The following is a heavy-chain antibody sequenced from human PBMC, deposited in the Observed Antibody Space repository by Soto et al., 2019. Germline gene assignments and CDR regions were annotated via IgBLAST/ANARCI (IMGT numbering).Heavy chain of an antibody. CDR1: GGPISSYY. J-gene: IGHJ6*03. CDR3: ARHGGYYDILTGYRFYCYYYMDV. CDR2: IYYSGST. V-gene: IGHV4-59*08. D-gene: IGHD3-9*01. Sequence: SETLSLTCTVSGGPISSYYWSWIRQPPGKGLEWIGYIYYSGSTNYNPSLKSRVTISVDTSKNQFSLKLSSVTAADTAVYYCARHGGYYDILTGYRFYCYYYMDVWGKGTTVTVSS.